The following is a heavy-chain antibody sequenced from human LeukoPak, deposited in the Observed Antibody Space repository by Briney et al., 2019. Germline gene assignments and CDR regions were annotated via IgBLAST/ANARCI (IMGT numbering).Heavy chain of an antibody. V-gene: IGHV3-21*01. D-gene: IGHD6-13*01. Sequence: GGSLRLSCAASGFTFSSCSMNWVRQAPGKGLEWVSSISSSSSYIYYADSVEGRFTISRDNAKNSLYLQMNSLAVEDTAVYYCTTPAAGPRAEYSQYWGQGTLVTVSS. J-gene: IGHJ1*01. CDR2: ISSSSSYI. CDR1: GFTFSSCS. CDR3: TTPAAGPRAEYSQY.